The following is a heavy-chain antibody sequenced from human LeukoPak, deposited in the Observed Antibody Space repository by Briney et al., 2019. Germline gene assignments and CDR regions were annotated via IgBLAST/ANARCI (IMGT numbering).Heavy chain of an antibody. CDR1: GGSISSSNW. Sequence: SGTLSLTCAVSGGSISSSNWWSWVRQPPGKGLEWIGRIYTSGSTNYNPSLKSRVTISVDTSKNQFSLKLSSVTAADTAVYYCARDVGGYSYGYRPTELYWYFDLWGRGTLVTVSS. V-gene: IGHV4-4*02. CDR2: IYTSGST. CDR3: ARDVGGYSYGYRPTELYWYFDL. D-gene: IGHD5-18*01. J-gene: IGHJ2*01.